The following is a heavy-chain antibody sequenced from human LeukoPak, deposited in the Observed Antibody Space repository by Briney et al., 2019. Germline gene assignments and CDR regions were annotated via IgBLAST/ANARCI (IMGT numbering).Heavy chain of an antibody. CDR1: GFTFGSYA. CDR3: ASRYFDWYYFDY. J-gene: IGHJ4*02. CDR2: ISGSGGST. V-gene: IGHV3-23*01. Sequence: GGSLRLSCAASGFTFGSYAMSWVRQAPGKGLEWVSAISGSGGSTYYADSVKGRFTISRDNSKNTLYLQMNSLRAEDTAVYYCASRYFDWYYFDYWGQGTLVTVSS. D-gene: IGHD3-9*01.